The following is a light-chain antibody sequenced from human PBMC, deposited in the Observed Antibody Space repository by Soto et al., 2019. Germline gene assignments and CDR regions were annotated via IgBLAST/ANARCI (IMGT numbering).Light chain of an antibody. CDR2: DAS. CDR3: QQYNNWPRT. CDR1: PSVSNS. J-gene: IGKJ1*01. Sequence: ESVLTQSPATLSLSPGERATLSCRASPSVSNSLAWYQHKPGQAPRLLIYDASNRATGVPTRFSGSGSGTDFTLTISSLEPEDFAVYYCQQYNNWPRTFGQGTKVDIK. V-gene: IGKV3-11*01.